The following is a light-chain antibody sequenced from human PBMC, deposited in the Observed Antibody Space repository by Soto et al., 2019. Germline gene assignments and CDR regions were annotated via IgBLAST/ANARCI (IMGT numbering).Light chain of an antibody. CDR3: QQSYKSPWT. V-gene: IGKV1-39*01. CDR1: QSISRY. Sequence: DIRMTQSPTSLAASVGERVTITCRASQSISRYLNWYQQKPGKAPKLLIYGASTLESGVPSRFSGSGSGTEFTLTVSSLQPEDFAIYHCQQSYKSPWTFGQGTKVEIK. CDR2: GAS. J-gene: IGKJ1*01.